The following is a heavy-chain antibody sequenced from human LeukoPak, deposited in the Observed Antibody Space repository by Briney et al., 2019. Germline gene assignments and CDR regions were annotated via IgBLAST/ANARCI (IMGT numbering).Heavy chain of an antibody. CDR3: ARDVAAAGFDY. V-gene: IGHV4-59*12. CDR1: GGSISRYY. J-gene: IGHJ4*02. Sequence: PSETLSLTCTVSGGSISRYYWSWIRQPPGKGLEWIGYIYYSGSTNYNPSLKSRVTISVDTSKNQFSLKLSSVTAADTAVYYCARDVAAAGFDYWGQGTLVTVSS. CDR2: IYYSGST. D-gene: IGHD6-13*01.